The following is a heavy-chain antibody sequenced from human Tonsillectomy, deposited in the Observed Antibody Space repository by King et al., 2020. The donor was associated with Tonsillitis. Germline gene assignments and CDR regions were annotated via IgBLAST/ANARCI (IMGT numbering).Heavy chain of an antibody. J-gene: IGHJ4*02. CDR2: INRDGTYS. Sequence: DVQLVESGGGLVQPGGSLRLSCAASGFTFSSYWMYWVRQPPGKGPVLGSRINRDGTYSTHADSVKGRFTISRDNGKNTLYLQMNSLRAEDTAVYYCASYNWNYRDDYWGQGTLVTVSS. CDR3: ASYNWNYRDDY. V-gene: IGHV3-74*01. D-gene: IGHD1-7*01. CDR1: GFTFSSYW.